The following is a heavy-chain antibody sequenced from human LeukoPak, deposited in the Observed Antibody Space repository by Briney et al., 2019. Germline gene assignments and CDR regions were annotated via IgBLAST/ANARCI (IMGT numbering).Heavy chain of an antibody. CDR1: GFTFSSYA. CDR2: ISGSGGST. CDR3: AKGESSWYLSGAFDT. D-gene: IGHD6-13*01. J-gene: IGHJ3*02. Sequence: GGSLRLSCAASGFTFSSYAMSWVRQAPGKGLEWVSAISGSGGSTYYADSVKGRFTISRDNSKNTLYLQMNSLRAEDTAVYYCAKGESSWYLSGAFDTWGQGTMVTVSS. V-gene: IGHV3-23*01.